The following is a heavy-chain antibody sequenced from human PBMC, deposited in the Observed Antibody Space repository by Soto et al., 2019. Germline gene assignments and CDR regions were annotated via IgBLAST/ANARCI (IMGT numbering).Heavy chain of an antibody. D-gene: IGHD2-15*01. Sequence: SETLSLTCAVYGGSFSGYYWSWIRQPPGKGLEWIGEINHSGSTNYNPSLKSRVTISVDTSKNQFSLKLSSVTAADTAVYYCAGVTPGYEKYYFDYWGQGTLVTVSS. CDR1: GGSFSGYY. CDR2: INHSGST. CDR3: AGVTPGYEKYYFDY. V-gene: IGHV4-34*01. J-gene: IGHJ4*02.